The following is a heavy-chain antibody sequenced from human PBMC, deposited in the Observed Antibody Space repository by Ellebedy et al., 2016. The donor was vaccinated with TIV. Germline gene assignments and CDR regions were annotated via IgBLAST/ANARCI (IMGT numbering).Heavy chain of an antibody. D-gene: IGHD6-19*01. V-gene: IGHV4-34*01. J-gene: IGHJ4*02. CDR3: ARYPGVAAHYFDY. CDR2: INHSGST. Sequence: MPSETLSLTCAVYGGSFSGYNWTWIRQPPGKGLEWIGEINHSGSTNFNPSLKSRVTISVDTSKNQFSLKLSSVTAADTAVYYCARYPGVAAHYFDYWGQGTLVTVSS. CDR1: GGSFSGYN.